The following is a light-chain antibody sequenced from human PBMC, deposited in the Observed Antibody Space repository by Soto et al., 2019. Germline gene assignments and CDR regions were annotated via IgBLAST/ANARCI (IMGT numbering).Light chain of an antibody. CDR3: HQYGGSPPYT. V-gene: IGKV3-20*01. CDR1: QSVSSSY. CDR2: GAS. J-gene: IGKJ2*01. Sequence: EIVLTQSPGTLSLSPGERATLSCRVSQSVSSSYLAWYQQKPGQAPRLLIYGASSRATGIPDRFSGSGSGTDFTLTISRLEPEAFAVYYCHQYGGSPPYTFGQGTKLEIK.